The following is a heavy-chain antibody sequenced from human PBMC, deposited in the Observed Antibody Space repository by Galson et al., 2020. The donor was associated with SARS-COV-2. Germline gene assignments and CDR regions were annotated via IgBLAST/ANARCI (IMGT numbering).Heavy chain of an antibody. V-gene: IGHV5-51*01. CDR3: ARHVGSSWYLASDNYYSMDV. CDR2: IYPGDSDT. D-gene: IGHD6-13*01. Sequence: GESLKISCKGSGYNFPTYWIGWVRQMPGKGLEWVGLIYPGDSDTRYSPSFQGQVTISADKSITTTYLQWSSLKASDTAIYYCARHVGSSWYLASDNYYSMDVWGKGTTVTVSS. CDR1: GYNFPTYW. J-gene: IGHJ6*03.